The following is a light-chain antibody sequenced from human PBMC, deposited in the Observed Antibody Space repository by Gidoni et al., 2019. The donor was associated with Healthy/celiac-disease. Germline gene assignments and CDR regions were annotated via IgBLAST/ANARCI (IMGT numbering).Light chain of an antibody. CDR3: QSYDSSLSGSRV. CDR1: SSNIGAGYD. CDR2: GNS. V-gene: IGLV1-40*01. J-gene: IGLJ1*01. Sequence: QSVLTQPPSVSGAPGQRVTISCTGSSSNIGAGYDVHWYQQLPGTAPNLLIYGNSNRPSVVPDRFSGSKSGTSASLAITGLQAEDEADYYCQSYDSSLSGSRVFGTGTKVTV.